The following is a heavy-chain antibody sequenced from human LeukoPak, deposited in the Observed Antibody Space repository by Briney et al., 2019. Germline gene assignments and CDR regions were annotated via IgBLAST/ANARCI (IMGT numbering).Heavy chain of an antibody. J-gene: IGHJ5*02. V-gene: IGHV4-34*01. D-gene: IGHD6-13*01. CDR2: INHSGST. Sequence: SETLSLTCAVYGGSFSGYYWSWIRQPPGKGLEWIGEINHSGSTNYNPSLKSRVTISVDTSKSQFSLKLSSVTAADTAVYYCAKRRGSSWYLAFDPWGQGTLVTVSS. CDR3: AKRRGSSWYLAFDP. CDR1: GGSFSGYY.